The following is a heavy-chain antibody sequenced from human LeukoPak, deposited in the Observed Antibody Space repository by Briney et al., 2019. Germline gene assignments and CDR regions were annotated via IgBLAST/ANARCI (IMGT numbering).Heavy chain of an antibody. V-gene: IGHV1-8*01. J-gene: IGHJ5*02. CDR2: MNTNSGNT. D-gene: IGHD2-2*01. Sequence: GASVKVSCKASGYTFTSYDINWVRQATGQGLEWMGWMNTNSGNTGHAQKFQGRLTMTRDTSTNTAYMELSSLRSEDTAVYYCARGGDIAVVPAAMVGPWGQGTLVTVSS. CDR1: GYTFTSYD. CDR3: ARGGDIAVVPAAMVGP.